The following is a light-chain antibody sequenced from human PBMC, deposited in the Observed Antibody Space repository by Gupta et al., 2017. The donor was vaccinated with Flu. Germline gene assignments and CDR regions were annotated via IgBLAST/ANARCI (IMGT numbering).Light chain of an antibody. CDR2: EVS. CDR1: QSLLHSDGKTY. CDR3: RQSIQPLYT. V-gene: IGKV2D-29*01. Sequence: VTPGQPASMSCKSSQSLLHSDGKTYLFWYLQKPGQPPHLLMYEVSNRFPGVPDRFSGSGSGTDFTLKISRVEAEDVGVYFCRQSIQPLYTFGQGTKLEIQ. J-gene: IGKJ2*01.